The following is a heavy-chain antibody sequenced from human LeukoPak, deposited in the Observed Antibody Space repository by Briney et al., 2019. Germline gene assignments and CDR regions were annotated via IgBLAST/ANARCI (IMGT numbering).Heavy chain of an antibody. CDR2: ISGNGENT. Sequence: PGGSLRLSCAASGFTFSSYSMSWIRQAPGKGLEWVSAISGNGENTYYADSMKGRFTISRDNSKNILYQQMSSLRAEDTAIYYCTKKSPYGGRDSWGQGTLVTVSS. CDR1: GFTFSSYS. V-gene: IGHV3-23*01. J-gene: IGHJ5*01. D-gene: IGHD4/OR15-4a*01. CDR3: TKKSPYGGRDS.